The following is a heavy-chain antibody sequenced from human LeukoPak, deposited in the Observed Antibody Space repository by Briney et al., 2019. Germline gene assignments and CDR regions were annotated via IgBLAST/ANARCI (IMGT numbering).Heavy chain of an antibody. J-gene: IGHJ4*02. V-gene: IGHV1-18*01. Sequence: ASVKVSCKASGYTFTSYGISWVRQAPGQGLEWIGWISAYNGNTNYAQKLQGRVTMTTDTSTSTAYMELRSLRSDDTAVYYCARSNNYYDSSGLGGYWGQGTLVTVSS. CDR1: GYTFTSYG. CDR3: ARSNNYYDSSGLGGY. D-gene: IGHD3-22*01. CDR2: ISAYNGNT.